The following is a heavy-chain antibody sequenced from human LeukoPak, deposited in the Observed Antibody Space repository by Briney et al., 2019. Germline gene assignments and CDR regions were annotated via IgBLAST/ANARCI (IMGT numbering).Heavy chain of an antibody. J-gene: IGHJ4*02. CDR1: GYTFTSYD. CDR3: ASFQRAHPWFDY. Sequence: ASXXXXXKASGYTFTSYDINWVRQATGQGLEWMGWMNPNSGNTGYAQKFQGRVTITRNTSISTAYMELSRLRSEDTAVYYCASFQRAHPWFDYWGQGTLVTVSS. CDR2: MNPNSGNT. V-gene: IGHV1-8*02.